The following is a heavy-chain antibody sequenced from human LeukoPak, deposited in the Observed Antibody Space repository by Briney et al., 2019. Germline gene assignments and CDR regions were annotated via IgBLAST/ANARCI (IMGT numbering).Heavy chain of an antibody. J-gene: IGHJ4*02. D-gene: IGHD2-2*01. CDR3: ARVSPRDDCSSTSCYGNFDY. CDR1: GYTFTSYG. V-gene: IGHV1-18*04. Sequence: ASVKVSCKASGYTFTSYGISWVRQAPGQVLEWMGWISAYNGNTNYAQKLQGRVTMTTDTSTSTAYMELRSLRSDDTAVYYCARVSPRDDCSSTSCYGNFDYWGQGTLVTVSS. CDR2: ISAYNGNT.